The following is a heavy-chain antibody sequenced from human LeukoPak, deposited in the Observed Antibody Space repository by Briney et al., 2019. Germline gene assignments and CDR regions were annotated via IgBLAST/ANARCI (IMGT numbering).Heavy chain of an antibody. CDR1: GGSFSGYY. Sequence: ETLSLTCAVYGGSFSGYYWSWIRQPPGKGLEWVSAISGSGGSTYYADSVKGRLTISRDNSKNTLYLQMNSLRAEDTAVYYCAKLTGTYYYDSSGYYYLDYWGQGTLVTVSS. V-gene: IGHV3-23*01. J-gene: IGHJ4*02. CDR2: ISGSGGST. CDR3: AKLTGTYYYDSSGYYYLDY. D-gene: IGHD3-22*01.